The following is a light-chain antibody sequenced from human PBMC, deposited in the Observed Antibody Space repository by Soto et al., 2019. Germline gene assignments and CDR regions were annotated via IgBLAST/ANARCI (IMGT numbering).Light chain of an antibody. CDR2: AAS. V-gene: IGKV1-12*01. Sequence: DIQMTQSPSYVSASVGDRVTITCRASQSISSWLAWYQQKPGKAPKLLIYAASNLQSGVPPRFSGSGSGTDFTLTISSLQPEDVATYFCQQSYRTPITFGQGTRLEIK. J-gene: IGKJ5*01. CDR3: QQSYRTPIT. CDR1: QSISSW.